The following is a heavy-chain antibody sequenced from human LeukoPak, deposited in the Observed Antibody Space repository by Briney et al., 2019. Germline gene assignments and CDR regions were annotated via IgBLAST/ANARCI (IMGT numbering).Heavy chain of an antibody. CDR3: ARDHDSSGYNFDY. Sequence: GGSLRLSCAASGFIFDAYTMHWVRQAPGKGLEWVSLINWDGETTYYADSVKGRFTISRDNSKKSLYLQMDSLRTEDTALYYCARDHDSSGYNFDYCGQGTLVTVSS. D-gene: IGHD3-22*01. CDR1: GFIFDAYT. CDR2: INWDGETT. J-gene: IGHJ4*02. V-gene: IGHV3-43*01.